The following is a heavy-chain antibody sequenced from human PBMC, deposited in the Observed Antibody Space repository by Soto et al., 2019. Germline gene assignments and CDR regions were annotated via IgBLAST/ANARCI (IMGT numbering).Heavy chain of an antibody. J-gene: IGHJ3*02. CDR3: VRDGGTSKYDAFDM. CDR1: GFTFSSLW. D-gene: IGHD1-1*01. CDR2: IKRDGSET. Sequence: GSLRLSCAASGFTFSSLWMAWVRQAPEKGVEWVANIKRDGSETHYLDSVKGRFTIPKYNTQNSLYLQMNSLRAEATAVYYCVRDGGTSKYDAFDMWGRGTMVTVSS. V-gene: IGHV3-7*03.